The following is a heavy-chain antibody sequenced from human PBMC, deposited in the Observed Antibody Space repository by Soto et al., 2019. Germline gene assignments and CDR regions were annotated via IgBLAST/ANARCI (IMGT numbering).Heavy chain of an antibody. CDR1: GGAISSGDYY. J-gene: IGHJ3*01. CDR2: IYSSGVT. V-gene: IGHV4-30-4*01. Sequence: SETLSLTCTVSGGAISSGDYYWSWIRQPPGKGLEWIGYIYSSGVTYYNPSLKSRITISVDTSKNQFSLKLTSVTAADTAVYYCARVPDGFDVWGQGTMVTVSS. CDR3: ARVPDGFDV.